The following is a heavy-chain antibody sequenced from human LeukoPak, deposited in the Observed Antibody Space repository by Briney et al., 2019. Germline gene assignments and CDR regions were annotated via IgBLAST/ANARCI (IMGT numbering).Heavy chain of an antibody. D-gene: IGHD1-14*01. CDR3: ARGVTGGGDY. CDR2: ISYDGSTK. V-gene: IGHV3-30-3*01. CDR1: GFTFSNYA. J-gene: IGHJ4*02. Sequence: GRSLRLSGAASGFTFSNYAMHWVRQAPGRALEWVAVISYDGSTKYYAESVKGRFTISRDNSKDTLFLQMNSLRAEDTAVYYCARGVTGGGDYWGQGTLVTVSS.